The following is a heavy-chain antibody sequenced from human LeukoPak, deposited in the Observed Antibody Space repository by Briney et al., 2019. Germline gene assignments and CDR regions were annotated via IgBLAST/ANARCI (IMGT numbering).Heavy chain of an antibody. Sequence: PGGSLRLSCAASGFTFGSHAMTWVRQAPGKGLEWVSSISGPGGSTYYADSVKGRFTISRDNSQTTLYLQMNSLRVEDTAVYYCAKQGSALAVFYFFDFWGQGTLVTVSS. D-gene: IGHD6-19*01. CDR2: ISGPGGST. J-gene: IGHJ4*02. CDR3: AKQGSALAVFYFFDF. CDR1: GFTFGSHA. V-gene: IGHV3-23*01.